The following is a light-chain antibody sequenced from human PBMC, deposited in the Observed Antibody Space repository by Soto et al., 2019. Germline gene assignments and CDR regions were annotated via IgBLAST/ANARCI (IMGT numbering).Light chain of an antibody. J-gene: IGKJ1*01. CDR3: QQYNIWPQT. CDR1: QNLRSS. V-gene: IGKV3-15*01. CDR2: GAS. Sequence: VMTQSPATLSLSPGERATLSCRASQNLRSSLAWYQQKPGQAPRLLIYGASNRATGIPARFSGSGSGTEFTLTISSLKSEDFAVYFCQQYNIWPQTFGQGTKVDIK.